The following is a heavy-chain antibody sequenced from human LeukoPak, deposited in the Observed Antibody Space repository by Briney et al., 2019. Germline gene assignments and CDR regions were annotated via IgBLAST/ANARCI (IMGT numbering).Heavy chain of an antibody. Sequence: PGRSLRLSCAASGFTFSSYGMHWVRQAPGKGLEWVAVISYGGSNKYYADSVKGRFTISRDNSKNTLYLQMNSLRAEDTAVYYCAKKGPEWETDAFDIWGQGTMVTVSS. CDR3: AKKGPEWETDAFDI. CDR2: ISYGGSNK. V-gene: IGHV3-30*18. J-gene: IGHJ3*02. CDR1: GFTFSSYG. D-gene: IGHD1-26*01.